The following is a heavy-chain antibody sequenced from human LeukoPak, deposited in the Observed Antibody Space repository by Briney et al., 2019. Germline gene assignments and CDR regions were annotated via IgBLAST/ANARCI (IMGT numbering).Heavy chain of an antibody. D-gene: IGHD6-6*01. Sequence: PSETLSLTCAVYGGSSSGYYWSWIRQVPGKGLEWIGEINHSGSTNYNPSLKSRVTILVDTSKNQFSLILSSVTAADTAVYYCARGWGAARHVYFDYWGQGTLVTVSS. CDR2: INHSGST. V-gene: IGHV4-34*01. J-gene: IGHJ4*02. CDR1: GGSSSGYY. CDR3: ARGWGAARHVYFDY.